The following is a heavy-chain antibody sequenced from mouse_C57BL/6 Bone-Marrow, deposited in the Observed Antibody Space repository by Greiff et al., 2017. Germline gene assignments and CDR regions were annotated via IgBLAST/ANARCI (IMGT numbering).Heavy chain of an antibody. CDR1: GFTFSSYA. D-gene: IGHD2-1*01. Sequence: EVQGVESGGGLVKPGGSLKLSCAASGFTFSSYAMSWVRQTPEKRLEWVATISDGGSYTYYPDNVKGRFTISRDNAKNNLYLQMSHLKSEDTAMYYCARDRINGNLFDYWGQGTTLTASS. CDR3: ARDRINGNLFDY. V-gene: IGHV5-4*01. J-gene: IGHJ2*01. CDR2: ISDGGSYT.